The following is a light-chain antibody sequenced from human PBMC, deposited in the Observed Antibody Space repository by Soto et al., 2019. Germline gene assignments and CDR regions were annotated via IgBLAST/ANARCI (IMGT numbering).Light chain of an antibody. CDR2: EVS. CDR1: SSDVGGYNY. V-gene: IGLV2-14*01. CDR3: SSYTSSSTRV. J-gene: IGLJ3*02. Sequence: QSALTQHASVSGSPGQSINISCTGTSSDVGGYNYVSWYQQHPGKAPKLMIYEVSNRPSGVSNRFSGSKSGNTASLTISWLQAEDEADYYCSSYTSSSTRVFGGGTKLTVL.